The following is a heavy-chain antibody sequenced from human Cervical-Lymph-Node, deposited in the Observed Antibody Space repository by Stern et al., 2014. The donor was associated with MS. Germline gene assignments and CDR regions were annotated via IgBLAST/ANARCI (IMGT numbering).Heavy chain of an antibody. CDR3: ARMREYCSGGICFAGYYDS. J-gene: IGHJ4*02. CDR2: IFSTGET. Sequence: ESGPVLVKPTETLTLTCSVSGFSLSNAAMGVRWIRQPPGQALECLAHIFSTGETAYSTSLKSRLTISKDTSRSQVVLTMANMDPVETATYYCARMREYCSGGICFAGYYDSWGQGTLVTVSS. CDR1: GFSLSNAAMG. D-gene: IGHD2-15*01. V-gene: IGHV2-26*01.